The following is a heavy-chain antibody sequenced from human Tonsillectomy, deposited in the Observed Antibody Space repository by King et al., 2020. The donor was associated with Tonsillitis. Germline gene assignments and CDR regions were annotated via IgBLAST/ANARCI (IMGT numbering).Heavy chain of an antibody. Sequence: QLVQSGAELKKPGTSLNVSCRTSGYSFTGYYIHWVRQAPGHGLEWMAWINPNSGDTNYAQKFQGRVTLTRDTSISTAYMELTSLRSDDTAIYYCARDTYSSFWGSGAFEIWGQGTMVSVSS. CDR1: GYSFTGYY. V-gene: IGHV1-2*02. J-gene: IGHJ3*02. CDR3: ARDTYSSFWGSGAFEI. D-gene: IGHD3-16*01. CDR2: INPNSGDT.